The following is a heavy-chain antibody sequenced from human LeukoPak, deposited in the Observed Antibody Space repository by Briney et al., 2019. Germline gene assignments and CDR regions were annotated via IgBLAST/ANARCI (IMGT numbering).Heavy chain of an antibody. CDR2: INPSGGST. Sequence: ASVKVSCKASGYTFTSNYMHWVRQAPGQGLEWMGIINPSGGSTSYAQKFQGRVTMTRDTSTSTVCMELSSLRSEDTAVYYCARVIAVAGAIDYWGQGTLVTVSS. V-gene: IGHV1-46*01. CDR3: ARVIAVAGAIDY. CDR1: GYTFTSNY. J-gene: IGHJ4*02. D-gene: IGHD6-19*01.